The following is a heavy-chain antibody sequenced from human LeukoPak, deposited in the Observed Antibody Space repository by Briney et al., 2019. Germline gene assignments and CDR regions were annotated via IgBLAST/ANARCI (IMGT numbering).Heavy chain of an antibody. Sequence: PGGSLRLSCAASGFTFSDYSMNWVRPAPGKGLEWISYVGISSGNTKYADSVKGRFTISGDKAKNSLYLQMNSLRVEDTAVYYCARDTKYAFDNWGQGTLVTVSS. CDR2: VGISSGNT. CDR1: GFTFSDYS. CDR3: ARDTKYAFDN. D-gene: IGHD2-2*01. V-gene: IGHV3-48*01. J-gene: IGHJ4*02.